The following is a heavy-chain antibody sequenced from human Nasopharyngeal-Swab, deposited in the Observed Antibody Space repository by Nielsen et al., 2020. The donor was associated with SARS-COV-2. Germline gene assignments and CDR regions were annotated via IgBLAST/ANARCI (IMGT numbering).Heavy chain of an antibody. Sequence: GESLKISCAASGFSFSNYDMQWVRQAPGKGLEWVGVVSSDGSNAWYADSLKGRFALSRDNSKNTVDLQMNSLRAEDTAVYYCAAGRWYRGGNDAFDIWGQGTMVTVSS. V-gene: IGHV3-30*03. J-gene: IGHJ3*02. CDR1: GFSFSNYD. D-gene: IGHD4-23*01. CDR3: AAGRWYRGGNDAFDI. CDR2: VSSDGSNA.